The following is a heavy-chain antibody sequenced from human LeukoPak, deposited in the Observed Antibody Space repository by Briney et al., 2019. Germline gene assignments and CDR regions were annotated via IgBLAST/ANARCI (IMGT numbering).Heavy chain of an antibody. J-gene: IGHJ4*02. CDR1: GFTFSSYW. Sequence: GGSLRLSCAASGFTFSSYWMSWVRQAPGKGLEWVAVISYDGSNKYYADSVKGRFTISRDNSKNTLYLQMNSLRAEDTAVYYCAKDSRYDGFSWGQGTLVTVSS. CDR2: ISYDGSNK. V-gene: IGHV3-30*18. CDR3: AKDSRYDGFS. D-gene: IGHD3-10*01.